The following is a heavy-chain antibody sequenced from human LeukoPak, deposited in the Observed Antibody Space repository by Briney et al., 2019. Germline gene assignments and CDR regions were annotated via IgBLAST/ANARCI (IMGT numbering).Heavy chain of an antibody. CDR2: IGSSGTTL. Sequence: GGSLRLSCAASGFTFSSYEMNWVRQAPGKGLEWVSYIGSSGTTLYYADSVKGRFTISRDNAKNSLYLQMNSLRAEDTAVYYCARDRRFCSGGDCYLDYWGRGTLVTVSS. D-gene: IGHD2-15*01. CDR1: GFTFSSYE. CDR3: ARDRRFCSGGDCYLDY. V-gene: IGHV3-48*03. J-gene: IGHJ4*02.